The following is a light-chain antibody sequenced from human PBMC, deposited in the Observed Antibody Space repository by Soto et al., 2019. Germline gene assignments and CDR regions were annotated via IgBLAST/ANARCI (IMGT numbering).Light chain of an antibody. Sequence: QSVLTQPASVSGSPGQSITISCTGTSSDVGNYNYVSWYQQYPGRVPKLLIYMVSNRPSGVSNRFSGSKSGNTASLTISGLQAEDEADYFCTSPTPDSLYVFGTGT. J-gene: IGLJ1*01. CDR3: TSPTPDSLYV. CDR2: MVS. V-gene: IGLV2-14*01. CDR1: SSDVGNYNY.